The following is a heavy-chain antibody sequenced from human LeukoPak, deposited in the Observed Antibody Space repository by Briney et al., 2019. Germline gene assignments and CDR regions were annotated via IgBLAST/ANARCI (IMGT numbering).Heavy chain of an antibody. J-gene: IGHJ5*02. V-gene: IGHV1-24*01. Sequence: GASVKVSCKVSGYTLIELPMHWVRQAPGKGLEWMGGFDPEDGETIYAQKFQGRVTMTEDTSTDTAYMELSSLRSEDMAVYYCATDRLRSMVRGVLRSLEGFDPWGQGTLVTVSS. D-gene: IGHD3-10*01. CDR2: FDPEDGET. CDR1: GYTLIELP. CDR3: ATDRLRSMVRGVLRSLEGFDP.